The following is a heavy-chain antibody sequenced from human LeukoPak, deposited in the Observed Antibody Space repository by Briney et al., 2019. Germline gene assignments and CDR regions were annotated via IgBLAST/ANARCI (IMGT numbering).Heavy chain of an antibody. CDR3: ARSYCSGGNCYSGRNVFDI. CDR2: IWYDGSNK. J-gene: IGHJ3*02. V-gene: IGHV3-33*01. D-gene: IGHD2-15*01. CDR1: GFTFSSYG. Sequence: SGGSLRLSCAASGFTFSSYGMHWVRQAPGKGLEWVAVIWYDGSNKYYADSVKGRFIISRDNSKNTLYLQMSSLRAEDTAVYYCARSYCSGGNCYSGRNVFDIWGQGTMVTVSS.